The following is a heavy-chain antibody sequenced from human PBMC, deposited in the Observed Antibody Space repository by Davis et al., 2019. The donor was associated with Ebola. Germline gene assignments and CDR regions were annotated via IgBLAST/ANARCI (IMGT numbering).Heavy chain of an antibody. CDR3: AYFTRDFYYSYCMDV. V-gene: IGHV3-21*06. D-gene: IGHD2-21*01. CDR1: GFSFNTYT. J-gene: IGHJ6*03. CDR2: ISSGSNNI. Sequence: PGGSLRLSCAGSGFSFNTYTMNWVRQAPGKGLEWVSSISSGSNNIFYSDLVKGRFTISRDNAKNSLFLQMDSLRAEDTAVYYCAYFTRDFYYSYCMDVWGIGTTVTVSS.